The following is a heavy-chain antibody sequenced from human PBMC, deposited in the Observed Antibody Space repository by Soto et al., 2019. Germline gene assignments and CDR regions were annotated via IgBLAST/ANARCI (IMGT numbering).Heavy chain of an antibody. V-gene: IGHV2-5*02. CDR1: GFSLSTSGVG. J-gene: IGHJ5*02. CDR2: IYWDDDK. D-gene: IGHD3-10*01. CDR3: AHRPRYLAPLAYYYGSGSYYNWFDP. Sequence: SGPTLVNPTQTLTLTCTFSGFSLSTSGVGVGWIRQPPGKALEWLALIYWDDDKRYSPSLKSRLTITKDTSKNQVVLTMTNMDPVDTATYYCAHRPRYLAPLAYYYGSGSYYNWFDPWGQGTLVTVSS.